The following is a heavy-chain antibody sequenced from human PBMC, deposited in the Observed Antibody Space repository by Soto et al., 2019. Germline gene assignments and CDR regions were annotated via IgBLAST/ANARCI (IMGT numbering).Heavy chain of an antibody. CDR2: INPPTSGT. J-gene: IGHJ6*02. Sequence: GESLKISCKASGYIFNNYWIGLVHQIPWKGLEWMGIINPPTSGTRYSPSFKGQVTVSADKSIRTAYLQWSSLKASDTAMYYCVRLYNVVCQVWGQGTPLTLSS. V-gene: IGHV5-51*07. CDR1: GYIFNNYW. D-gene: IGHD2-8*01. CDR3: VRLYNVVCQV.